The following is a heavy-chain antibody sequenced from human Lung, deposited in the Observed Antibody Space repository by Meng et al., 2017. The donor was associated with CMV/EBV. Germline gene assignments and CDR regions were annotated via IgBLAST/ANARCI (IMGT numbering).Heavy chain of an antibody. J-gene: IGHJ6*02. V-gene: IGHV3-33*06. CDR3: AKDMGYCSSTSCSDYYYYGMDV. CDR2: IWYDGSNK. Sequence: GESLKISCAASGFTFSSYGMHWVRQAPGKGLEWVAVIWYDGSNKYYADSVKGRFTISRDNSKNTLYLQMNSLRAEDTAVYYCAKDMGYCSSTSCSDYYYYGMDVWXQGTTVTVSS. CDR1: GFTFSSYG. D-gene: IGHD2-2*01.